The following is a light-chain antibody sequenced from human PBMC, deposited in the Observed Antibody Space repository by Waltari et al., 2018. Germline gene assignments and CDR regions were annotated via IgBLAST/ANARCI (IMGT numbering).Light chain of an antibody. CDR2: QDS. Sequence: SYELTQPPSVSVSPGQPASITCPGDNLGDKYACWYQQKPGQSPVLVIYQDSKRPSGIPERFSGSNSGNTATLTISGTQAMDEADYYCQAWDSSTVVFGGGTKLTVL. J-gene: IGLJ2*01. CDR1: NLGDKY. V-gene: IGLV3-1*01. CDR3: QAWDSSTVV.